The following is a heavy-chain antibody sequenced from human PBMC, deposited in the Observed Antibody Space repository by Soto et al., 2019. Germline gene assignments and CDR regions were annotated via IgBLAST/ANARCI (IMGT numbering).Heavy chain of an antibody. CDR1: GFTFSSFG. V-gene: IGHV3-23*01. CDR3: AKVGIGSFSHQQHFEH. CDR2: ISGSADSS. J-gene: IGHJ4*02. D-gene: IGHD2-2*03. Sequence: GGSLRLSCTASGFTFSSFGMAWVRQAPGKGLEWVSAISGSADSSYYADSVKGRFTISRDNPKNTLYLQMDSLRAEDTGVYFCAKVGIGSFSHQQHFEHWGQGTQVTVSS.